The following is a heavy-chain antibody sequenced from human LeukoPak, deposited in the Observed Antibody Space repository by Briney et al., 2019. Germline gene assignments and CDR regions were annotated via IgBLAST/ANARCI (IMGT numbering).Heavy chain of an antibody. CDR2: IYNSGST. V-gene: IGHV4-59*01. CDR1: AGTISSFY. D-gene: IGHD2-15*01. Sequence: SETLSLNCTVSAGTISSFYWSWIRQPPGKGLEWLGYIYNSGSTNYNPSLKSRVTISVEASKNQFSLKLSSLTAADTAVYYCARRSATATYIDYWGQGTLVTVSS. CDR3: ARRSATATYIDY. J-gene: IGHJ4*02.